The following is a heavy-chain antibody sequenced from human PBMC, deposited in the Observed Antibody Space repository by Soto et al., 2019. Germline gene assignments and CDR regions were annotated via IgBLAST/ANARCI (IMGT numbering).Heavy chain of an antibody. CDR1: GFTFSDYY. Sequence: QVHLVESGGGLVKPGGSLRLSCAASGFTFSDYYMHWIRQAPGKGLEWVSYISGSGDTIHYADSVQGRFTISRDNAKSSLYMPMRSPRAEDTAVYYCARVGCSASCFSDWFDPWGPGPLVTVSS. CDR2: ISGSGDTI. V-gene: IGHV3-11*01. D-gene: IGHD2-2*01. CDR3: ARVGCSASCFSDWFDP. J-gene: IGHJ5*02.